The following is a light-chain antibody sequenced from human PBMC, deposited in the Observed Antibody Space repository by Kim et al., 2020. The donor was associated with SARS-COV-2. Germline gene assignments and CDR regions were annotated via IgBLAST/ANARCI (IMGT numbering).Light chain of an antibody. CDR2: VGTGGIVG. CDR1: SGYSNYK. CDR3: GADHGSGSNFVWV. Sequence: GTLGSGYSNYKVDWYQQRPGKGPRFVMRVGTGGIVGSKGDGIPDRFSVLGSGLNRYLTSKNIQEEDESDYHCGADHGSGSNFVWVFGGGTKVTVL. J-gene: IGLJ3*02. V-gene: IGLV9-49*01.